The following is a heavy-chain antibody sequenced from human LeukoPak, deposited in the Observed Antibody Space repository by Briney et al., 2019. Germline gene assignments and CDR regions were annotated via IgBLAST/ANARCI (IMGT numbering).Heavy chain of an antibody. CDR3: ARDSGGDYGSGAFDI. V-gene: IGHV3-23*01. CDR1: GFTFSSYA. J-gene: IGHJ3*02. Sequence: PGGSLRLSCAASGFTFSSYAMSWVRQAPGKGLEWVSAISGSGGSTYYADSVKGRFTISRDNSKNTLYLQMNSLRAEDTAVYYCARDSGGDYGSGAFDIWGQGTMVTVSS. D-gene: IGHD4-17*01. CDR2: ISGSGGST.